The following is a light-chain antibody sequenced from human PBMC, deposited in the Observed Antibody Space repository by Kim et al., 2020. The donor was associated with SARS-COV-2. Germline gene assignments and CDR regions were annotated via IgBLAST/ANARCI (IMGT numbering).Light chain of an antibody. CDR2: NDK. CDR1: NNESKC. CDR3: QVWDVTIAHVI. V-gene: IGLV3-21*04. J-gene: IGLJ2*01. Sequence: SYELTQPPSVSVSPGETATITCGGHNNESKCVYWYQQRPGQAPTLVISNDKDRPSGIPERFSGSNSGNTATLTINMGEAGDEADYYCQVWDVTIAHVIFGEGTKLTVL.